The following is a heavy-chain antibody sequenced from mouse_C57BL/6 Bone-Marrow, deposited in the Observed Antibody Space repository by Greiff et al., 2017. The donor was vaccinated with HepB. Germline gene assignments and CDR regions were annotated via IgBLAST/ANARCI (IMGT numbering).Heavy chain of an antibody. J-gene: IGHJ3*01. CDR3: TILLRSFAY. Sequence: EVQLQESGTVLARPGASVKMSCKTSGYTFTSYWMHWVKQRHGQGLEWIGAIYPGNSDTSYNQKFKGKAKLNAVKSASTAYMELSSLTNEDSAVYYCTILLRSFAYWGQGTLVTVSA. D-gene: IGHD1-1*01. V-gene: IGHV1-5*01. CDR2: IYPGNSDT. CDR1: GYTFTSYW.